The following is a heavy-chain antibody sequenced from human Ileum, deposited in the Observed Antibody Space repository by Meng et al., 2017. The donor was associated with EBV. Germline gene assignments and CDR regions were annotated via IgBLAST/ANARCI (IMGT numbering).Heavy chain of an antibody. CDR1: GGAISSSNW. CDR3: ARDFGPHQLWY. J-gene: IGHJ4*02. V-gene: IGHV4-4*02. CDR2: IYHSGST. D-gene: IGHD3-16*01. Sequence: QQGSGAGLVKPSGTLCLPCAVSGGAISSSNWWSWVRQTPGKGLEWIGEIYHSGSTNYNPSLKSRVTISVDKSKNQFSLKLSSVTAADTAVYYCARDFGPHQLWYWGQGTLVTVSS.